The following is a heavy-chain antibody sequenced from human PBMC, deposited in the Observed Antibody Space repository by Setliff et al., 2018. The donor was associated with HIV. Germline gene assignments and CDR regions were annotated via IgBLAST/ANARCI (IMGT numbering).Heavy chain of an antibody. CDR3: ARGAPYCNHGICHLFDY. V-gene: IGHV4-34*01. Sequence: PSETLSLTCGFFNGSFGSSFWSWVRQPPGKGLEWLGEINYSGSANYNPSLRGRVTMSRDTSNKQFSLRLASVTAADTAVYYCARGAPYCNHGICHLFDYWGHGNLVTVSS. J-gene: IGHJ4*01. D-gene: IGHD2-8*01. CDR2: INYSGSA. CDR1: NGSFGSSF.